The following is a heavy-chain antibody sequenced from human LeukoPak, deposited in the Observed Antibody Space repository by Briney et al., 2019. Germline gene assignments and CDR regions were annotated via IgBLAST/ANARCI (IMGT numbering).Heavy chain of an antibody. CDR1: GGSFSGYY. CDR3: ARGFPTVTGENWFDP. D-gene: IGHD4-17*01. CDR2: INHSGST. V-gene: IGHV4-34*09. Sequence: SETLSLTCAVYGGSFSGYYWSWIRQPPGKGLEWIGEINHSGSTYYNPSLKSRVTISVDTSKNQFSLMLSSVTAADTAVYYCARGFPTVTGENWFDPWGQGTLVSVSS. J-gene: IGHJ5*02.